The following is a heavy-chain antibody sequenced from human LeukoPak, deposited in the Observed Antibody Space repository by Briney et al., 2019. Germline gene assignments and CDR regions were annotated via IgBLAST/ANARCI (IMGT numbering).Heavy chain of an antibody. V-gene: IGHV1-8*01. CDR1: GYTFTSYD. Sequence: GASVKVSFKASGYTFTSYDINWVRQATGQGLEWMGWMNPNSGNTGYAQKFQGRVTMTRNTSISTAYMELSSLRSEDTAVYYCARSVRRDIVVDDAFDIWGQGTMVTVSS. CDR3: ARSVRRDIVVDDAFDI. CDR2: MNPNSGNT. D-gene: IGHD2-2*01. J-gene: IGHJ3*02.